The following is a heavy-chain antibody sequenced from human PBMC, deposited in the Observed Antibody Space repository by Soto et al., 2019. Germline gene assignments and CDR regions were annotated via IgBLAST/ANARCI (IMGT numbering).Heavy chain of an antibody. Sequence: GGSLRLSCAASGFTFSSYAMSWVRQAPGKGLEWVSGINGGGDSTYFADSVRGRFTISRGNSKNTLFLQMTSLRAEDTAVYYCARGWTFDLWGQGTLVTVSS. J-gene: IGHJ4*02. CDR1: GFTFSSYA. D-gene: IGHD1-1*01. CDR2: INGGGDST. V-gene: IGHV3-23*01. CDR3: ARGWTFDL.